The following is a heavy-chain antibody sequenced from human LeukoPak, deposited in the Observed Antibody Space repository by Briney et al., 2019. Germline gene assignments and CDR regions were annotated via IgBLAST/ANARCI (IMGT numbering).Heavy chain of an antibody. Sequence: GGSLRLSCAASGFTVSSNYMSWVRQAPGKGLEWVSVIYSGGSTYYADSVKGRFTISRDNSKNTLYLQMNSLRAEDTAVYYCARPSKQQLVVDYWGQGTLVTVSS. CDR2: IYSGGST. CDR1: GFTVSSNY. D-gene: IGHD6-13*01. V-gene: IGHV3-66*04. J-gene: IGHJ4*02. CDR3: ARPSKQQLVVDY.